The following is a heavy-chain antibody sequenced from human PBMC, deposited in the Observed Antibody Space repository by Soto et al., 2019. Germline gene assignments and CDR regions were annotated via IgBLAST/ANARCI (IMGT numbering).Heavy chain of an antibody. D-gene: IGHD6-19*01. V-gene: IGHV4-34*09. CDR1: GGSFSAYY. CDR2: INHSGGT. J-gene: IGHJ4*02. Sequence: SETLSLTCAVYGGSFSAYYWSWIRQPPGKGLEWIGEINHSGGTSYSPSLKSRVAISLDASKNHFSLQLTSVTAADTAVYYCARGLSTHIAVAGMGYFDSWGQGTLVTVSS. CDR3: ARGLSTHIAVAGMGYFDS.